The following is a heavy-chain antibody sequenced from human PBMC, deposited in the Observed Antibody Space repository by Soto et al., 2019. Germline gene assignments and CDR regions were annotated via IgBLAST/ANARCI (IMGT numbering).Heavy chain of an antibody. V-gene: IGHV3-23*01. CDR1: GFTFSSYA. CDR3: AKESRHYYGSGNGDY. Sequence: EVQLLESGGGLVQPGGSLRLSCAASGFTFSSYAMSGVLQAPWKGLDLVLSISGSGGSTYYADSVKGRFTLSRDKSKNTMDLQMTRLRAEDPAVYYSAKESRHYYGSGNGDYWGQGPLVTVSS. D-gene: IGHD3-10*01. CDR2: ISGSGGST. J-gene: IGHJ4*02.